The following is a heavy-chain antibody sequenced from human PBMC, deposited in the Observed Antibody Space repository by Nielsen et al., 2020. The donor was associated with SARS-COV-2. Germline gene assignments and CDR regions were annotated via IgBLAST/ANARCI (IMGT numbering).Heavy chain of an antibody. CDR2: ISSSSSYT. CDR1: GFTFSDYY. CDR3: AREIIAVAGSHYYGMDV. D-gene: IGHD6-19*01. V-gene: IGHV3-11*05. Sequence: GSLRLSCAASGFTFSDYYMSWIRQAPGKGLEWVSYISSSSSYTNYADSVKGRFTISRDNAKNSLYLQMNSLRAEDTAVYYCAREIIAVAGSHYYGMDVWGQGTTVTVSS. J-gene: IGHJ6*02.